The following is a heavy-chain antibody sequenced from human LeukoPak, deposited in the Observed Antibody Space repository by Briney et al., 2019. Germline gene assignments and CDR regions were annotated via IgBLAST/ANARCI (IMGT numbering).Heavy chain of an antibody. CDR3: ARDREVVVPAAWHY. J-gene: IGHJ4*02. CDR2: ISGYNGNT. CDR1: GYTFTTYG. V-gene: IGHV1-18*01. Sequence: ASVKVSCKASGYTFTTYGLSWVRQAPGQGREWMGWISGYNGNTNYAQSLQGRVTMTADTSSNTAYMELRSLRSDDTAVYYCARDREVVVPAAWHYWGQGTLVTVSS. D-gene: IGHD2-2*01.